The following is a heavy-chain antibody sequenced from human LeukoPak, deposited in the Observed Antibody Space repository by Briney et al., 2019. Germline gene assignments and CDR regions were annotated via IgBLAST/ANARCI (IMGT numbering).Heavy chain of an antibody. CDR1: GFTFSSYG. V-gene: IGHV3-30*02. CDR3: AAPLRPSRYYYYMDV. J-gene: IGHJ6*03. CDR2: IRYDGSNK. Sequence: GGSLRLSCAASGFTFSSYGMHWVRQAPGKGLEWVAFIRYDGSNKYYADSVKGRFTISRDNSKNTLYLQINSLRAEDTAVYYCAAPLRPSRYYYYMDVWGKGTTVTISS.